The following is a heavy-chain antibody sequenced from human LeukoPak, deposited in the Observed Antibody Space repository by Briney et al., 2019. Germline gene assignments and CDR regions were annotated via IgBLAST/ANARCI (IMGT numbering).Heavy chain of an antibody. CDR1: GFSLSTSGVG. CDR2: IYYSGST. Sequence: SGPTLVNPTQTLTLTCTFSGFSLSTSGVGVGWIRQPPGKGLEWIGSIYYSGSTYYNPSLKSRVTISVDTSKNQFSLKLSSVTAADTAVYYCARLSYSTIDYWGQGTLVTVSS. CDR3: ARLSYSTIDY. J-gene: IGHJ4*02. V-gene: IGHV4-39*01. D-gene: IGHD6-13*01.